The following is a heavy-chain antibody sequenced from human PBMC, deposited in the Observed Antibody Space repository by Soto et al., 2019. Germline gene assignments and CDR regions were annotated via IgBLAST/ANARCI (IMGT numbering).Heavy chain of an antibody. CDR3: ARYIPGVRYYGMDV. J-gene: IGHJ6*02. V-gene: IGHV3-23*01. CDR2: IGESGTPT. CDR1: GFTFSSYA. D-gene: IGHD2-2*01. Sequence: PGGSLRLSCAASGFTFSSYAMKWVRQAPVKGLEWVSLIGESGTPTYYADSVKGRFTISRDNSGNTLFLEMYSLRAEDTAVYYCARYIPGVRYYGMDVWGQGTTVTVSS.